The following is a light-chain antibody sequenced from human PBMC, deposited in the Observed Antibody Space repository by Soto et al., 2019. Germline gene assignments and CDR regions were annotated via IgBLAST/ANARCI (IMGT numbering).Light chain of an antibody. Sequence: VMTQSPATLSVSPGERASLSCWASQSVRSNLAWYQQKPGQAPRLLIYAASTRATGIPARFSASGSETEFTLSISSLQSEDFAVYYCQQYENWITFGQGTRLE. CDR2: AAS. CDR1: QSVRSN. V-gene: IGKV3-15*01. J-gene: IGKJ5*01. CDR3: QQYENWIT.